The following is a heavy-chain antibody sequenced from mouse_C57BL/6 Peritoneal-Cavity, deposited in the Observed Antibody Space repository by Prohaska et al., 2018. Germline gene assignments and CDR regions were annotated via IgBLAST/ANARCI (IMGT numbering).Heavy chain of an antibody. CDR2: ITYSGGS. CDR3: SGDRWGYWYFDV. Sequence: QMQLQESGPGLVKPSQSLFLTCSITGFTITSGYYWIWIRQSPGKPLEWMGYITYSGGSFYNPALQSPISITRETSKNQFVLQLNSVTTEDTAMYYCSGDRWGYWYFDVWGTGTTVTVSS. CDR1: GFTITSGYY. V-gene: IGHV12-3*01. J-gene: IGHJ1*03.